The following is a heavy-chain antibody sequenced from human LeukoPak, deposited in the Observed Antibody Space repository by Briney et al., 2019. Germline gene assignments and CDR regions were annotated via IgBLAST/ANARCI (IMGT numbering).Heavy chain of an antibody. V-gene: IGHV4-59*01. J-gene: IGHJ4*02. CDR1: GGSISSYY. D-gene: IGHD5-24*01. CDR2: IYYSGST. CDR3: ARVRRRDGYNHFDY. Sequence: SETLSLTCTVSGGSISSYYWSWIRQPPGKGLEWIGYIYYSGSTNYNPSLKSRVTISVDTSKNQFSLKLSSVTAADTAVYYCARVRRRDGYNHFDYWGQGTLVTVSS.